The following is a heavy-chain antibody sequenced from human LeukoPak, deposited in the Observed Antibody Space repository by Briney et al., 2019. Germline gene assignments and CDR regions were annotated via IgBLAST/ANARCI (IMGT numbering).Heavy chain of an antibody. CDR1: GFTFSTYA. CDR2: ITGSADRT. CDR3: ARPQVVVLNPFDY. D-gene: IGHD3-10*01. V-gene: IGHV3-23*01. J-gene: IGHJ4*02. Sequence: RGSLRLSCAASGFTFSTYAMSWVRQAPGKGLESVSAITGSADRTHYADSVKGRFTISRENSKNIVYLQMNSLRAKDTAVYFCARPQVVVLNPFDYWGQGTLVTVSS.